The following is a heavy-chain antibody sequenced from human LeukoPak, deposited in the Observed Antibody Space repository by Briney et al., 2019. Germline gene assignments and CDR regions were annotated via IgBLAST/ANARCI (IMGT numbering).Heavy chain of an antibody. Sequence: ASVKVSCKASGYTFTSYGISWVRQAPGQGLEWMGWISAYNGNTNYAQKLQGRVTMTTDTSTSTAYMELRSLRSDDTAVYYCARRGYGDYQYYYYYYGMDVWGQGITVTVSS. CDR3: ARRGYGDYQYYYYYYGMDV. CDR1: GYTFTSYG. D-gene: IGHD4-17*01. J-gene: IGHJ6*02. V-gene: IGHV1-18*01. CDR2: ISAYNGNT.